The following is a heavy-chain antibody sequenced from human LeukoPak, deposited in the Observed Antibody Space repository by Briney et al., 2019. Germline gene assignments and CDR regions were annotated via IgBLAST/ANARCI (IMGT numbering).Heavy chain of an antibody. CDR2: IIPILGIA. V-gene: IGHV1-69*04. J-gene: IGHJ4*02. CDR1: GGTFSSYA. D-gene: IGHD3-22*01. Sequence: GSSVRVSCKASGGTFSSYAFSWVRQAPGQGLEWMGRIIPILGIANYAQKFQGRVTITADKSTSTAYMELSSLRSEDTAVYYCARELGGYYDSSGWGQGTLVTVSS. CDR3: ARELGGYYDSSG.